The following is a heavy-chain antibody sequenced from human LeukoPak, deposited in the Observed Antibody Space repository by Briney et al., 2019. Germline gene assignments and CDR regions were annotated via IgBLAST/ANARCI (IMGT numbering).Heavy chain of an antibody. Sequence: PSETLSLTCTVSGGSISSSSYYWGWIRQPPGKWLEWIGSIYYSGSTHYNPSLKSRVTISVDTSKNQFSLKLSSVTAADTALYYCARHVVVTAADYYMDVWGKGTTVTVSS. CDR1: GGSISSSSYY. CDR2: IYYSGST. J-gene: IGHJ6*03. V-gene: IGHV4-39*01. D-gene: IGHD2-2*01. CDR3: ARHVVVTAADYYMDV.